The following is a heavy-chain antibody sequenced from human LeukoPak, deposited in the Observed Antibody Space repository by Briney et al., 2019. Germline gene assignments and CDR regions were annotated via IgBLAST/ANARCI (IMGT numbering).Heavy chain of an antibody. D-gene: IGHD1-26*01. CDR3: VRYSNGGSGNYFPDY. J-gene: IGHJ4*02. V-gene: IGHV4-59*01. CDR2: IKYSGTT. CDR1: GGPISGYY. Sequence: SETLSLTCTVSGGPISGYYWSWNRQPPGKRLEWIAYIKYSGTTNYNPSLKSRVTIPADTSKNQFSLNLSSVTAADTAVYYCVRYSNGGSGNYFPDYWGQGTLVTVSS.